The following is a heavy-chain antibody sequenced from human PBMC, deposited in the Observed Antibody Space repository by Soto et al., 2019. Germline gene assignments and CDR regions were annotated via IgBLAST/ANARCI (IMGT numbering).Heavy chain of an antibody. CDR1: GDTFKNSV. CDR3: VAELDFVKVSVV. D-gene: IGHD1-1*01. V-gene: IGHV1-69*01. J-gene: IGHJ6*02. Sequence: QVQLVQSGVEVKKPGSSVRVSCKASGDTFKNSVISWVRQAPGQGLEWMGGTIPLFGTTDYAQKFQGRLTITTDESTTTAYMEVSRLTSEDTAVYYCVAELDFVKVSVVWGQGTTVIVSS. CDR2: TIPLFGTT.